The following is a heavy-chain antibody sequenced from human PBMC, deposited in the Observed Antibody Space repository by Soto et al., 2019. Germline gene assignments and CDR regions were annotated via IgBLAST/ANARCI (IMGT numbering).Heavy chain of an antibody. CDR3: ARASRARLLDY. CDR2: ISAYNGNT. D-gene: IGHD4-17*01. Sequence: ASVKVSCKASGYTFTSYGISWVRQAPGQRLEWMGWISAYNGNTNYAQKLQGRVTVTTDTSTSTAYMELRSLRSDDTAVYYCARASRARLLDYWGQGTLVTVSS. J-gene: IGHJ4*02. V-gene: IGHV1-18*01. CDR1: GYTFTSYG.